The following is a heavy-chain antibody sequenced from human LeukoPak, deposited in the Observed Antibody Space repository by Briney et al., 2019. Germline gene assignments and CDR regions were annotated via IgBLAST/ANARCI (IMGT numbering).Heavy chain of an antibody. CDR2: IYYSGST. V-gene: IGHV4-59*01. J-gene: IGHJ4*02. CDR3: ARLRGSLPPYFDY. D-gene: IGHD3-10*01. CDR1: GGSISSYY. Sequence: PSETLSLTCTVSGGSISSYYWSWIRQLPGKGLEWIGYIYYSGSTNYNPSLKSRVTISVDTSKNQFSLKLSSVTAADTAVYYCARLRGSLPPYFDYWGQGTLVTVSS.